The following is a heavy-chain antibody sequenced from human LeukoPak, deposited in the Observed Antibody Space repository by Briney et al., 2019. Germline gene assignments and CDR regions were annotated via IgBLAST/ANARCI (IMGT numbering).Heavy chain of an antibody. J-gene: IGHJ4*02. CDR2: IYNGGTT. D-gene: IGHD5-12*01. V-gene: IGHV4-59*01. CDR1: GGSLSTYS. CDR3: ARDTTVASGMEY. Sequence: SETLSLTCSVSGGSLSTYSWTWVRQSPGKRLEWIGSIYNGGTTNYNPSLKSRGTISTDTAKNQFSLRLRSVSAADTAIYYCARDTTVASGMEYWGKGTLVSVSS.